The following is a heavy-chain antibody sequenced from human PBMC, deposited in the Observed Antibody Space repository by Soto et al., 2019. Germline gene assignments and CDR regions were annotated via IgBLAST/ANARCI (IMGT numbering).Heavy chain of an antibody. J-gene: IGHJ6*02. Sequence: QVQLVQSGAEVKKPGASVKVSCKASGYTFIGHYLHWVRQAPGQGLEWLGWTNPSSGATNLAQKFQGRVTMTRDTSISTAYLELSRLRSDDTAIYYCAREAGTTGSYYSGMDVWGQGTTVTVSS. CDR3: AREAGTTGSYYSGMDV. V-gene: IGHV1-2*02. CDR2: TNPSSGAT. D-gene: IGHD1-7*01. CDR1: GYTFIGHY.